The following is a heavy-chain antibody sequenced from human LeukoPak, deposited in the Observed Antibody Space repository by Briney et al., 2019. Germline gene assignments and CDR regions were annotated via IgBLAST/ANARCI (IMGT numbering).Heavy chain of an antibody. V-gene: IGHV4-38-2*02. D-gene: IGHD1-26*01. Sequence: SETLSLTCTVSGYSISSGYYWGWIRQPPGKGLEGIGSIYHSGSTYYNPSLKSRVTISVDTSKNQFSLKLSSVTAADTAVYYCAGGASSGSYVDYWGQGTMVTVSS. CDR1: GYSISSGYY. J-gene: IGHJ4*02. CDR2: IYHSGST. CDR3: AGGASSGSYVDY.